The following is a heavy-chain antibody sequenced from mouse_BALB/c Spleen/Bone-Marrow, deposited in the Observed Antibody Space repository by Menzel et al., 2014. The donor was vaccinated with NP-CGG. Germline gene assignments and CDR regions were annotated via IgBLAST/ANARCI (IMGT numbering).Heavy chain of an antibody. J-gene: IGHJ3*01. CDR1: GYTFTDYA. D-gene: IGHD2-4*01. CDR2: ISTYSGNT. Sequence: QVQLQQSGPDLVRPGVSVKISCKGSGYTFTDYAMHWVKQSHAKSLEWIGVISTYSGNTNYNQKFKGKATMTVDKSSSTAYMELARLTSEDSAIYYCARGIYYDSTWFAYWGQGTLVTVSA. CDR3: ARGIYYDSTWFAY. V-gene: IGHV1-67*01.